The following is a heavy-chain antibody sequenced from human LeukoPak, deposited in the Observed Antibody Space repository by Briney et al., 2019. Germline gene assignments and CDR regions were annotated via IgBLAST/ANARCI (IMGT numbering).Heavy chain of an antibody. CDR2: INHSGST. V-gene: IGHV4-34*01. J-gene: IGHJ4*02. D-gene: IGHD2-2*01. Sequence: SETLSLTCTVSGGSISSYYWSWIRRPPGKGLEWIGEINHSGSTNYNPSLESRVTISVDTSKNQFSLKLSSVTAADTAVYYCARGQLGRAFDYWGQGTLVTVSS. CDR3: ARGQLGRAFDY. CDR1: GGSISSYY.